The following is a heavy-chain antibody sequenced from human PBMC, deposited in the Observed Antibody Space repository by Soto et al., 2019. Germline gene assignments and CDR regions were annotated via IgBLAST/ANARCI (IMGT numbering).Heavy chain of an antibody. V-gene: IGHV3-23*01. CDR3: AGFWSGFDY. CDR1: GFTFSSYA. J-gene: IGHJ4*02. CDR2: ISGSGDST. Sequence: GGSLRLSCAASGFTFSSYAMSWVRQAPGKGLEWVSAISGSGDSTYYADSVKGRFTISRDNSKNTLYLDMNSLRAEDTAVYYCAGFWSGFDYWGQGTLVTVSS. D-gene: IGHD3-3*01.